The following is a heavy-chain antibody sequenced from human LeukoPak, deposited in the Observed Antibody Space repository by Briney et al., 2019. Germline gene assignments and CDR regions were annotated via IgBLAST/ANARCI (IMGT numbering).Heavy chain of an antibody. D-gene: IGHD2-15*01. J-gene: IGHJ4*02. CDR3: ARDDCSGGSCYSDY. V-gene: IGHV4-31*03. CDR1: GGSISSGGYY. Sequence: SETLSLTCTVSGGSISSGGYYWSWIRQHPGKGLEWIGCIYYSGSTYYNPSLKSRVTISVDTSKNQFSLKLSSVTAADTAVYYCARDDCSGGSCYSDYWGQGTLVTVSS. CDR2: IYYSGST.